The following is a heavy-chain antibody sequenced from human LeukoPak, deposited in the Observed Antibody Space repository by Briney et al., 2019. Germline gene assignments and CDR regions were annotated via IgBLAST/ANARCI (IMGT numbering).Heavy chain of an antibody. CDR3: ARGVAAAGGRWFDP. CDR1: GYTFTDYY. CDR2: INPKSSGT. Sequence: ASVKVSCKVSGYTFTDYYMHWVRQAPGQGLEWMGWINPKSSGTNYAQQFQGRVTMTRDTSISTAYMELSNLRSDDTAVYYCARGVAAAGGRWFDPWGQGTLVTVSS. D-gene: IGHD6-13*01. J-gene: IGHJ5*02. V-gene: IGHV1-2*02.